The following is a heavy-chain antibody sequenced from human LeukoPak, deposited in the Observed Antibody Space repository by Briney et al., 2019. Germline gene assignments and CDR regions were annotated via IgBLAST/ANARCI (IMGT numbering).Heavy chain of an antibody. D-gene: IGHD2-2*02. Sequence: SETLSLTCTVSGVSINISYWSWIRQPPGKGLEWIGAIYYTGRTYYNPSLGSRVSMSVDTSKNQFSLKLSSVIAADTAVYYCAREGGYCNSGYCYISLDYWGQGALLTVSS. CDR3: AREGGYCNSGYCYISLDY. V-gene: IGHV4-59*12. J-gene: IGHJ4*02. CDR2: IYYTGRT. CDR1: GVSINISY.